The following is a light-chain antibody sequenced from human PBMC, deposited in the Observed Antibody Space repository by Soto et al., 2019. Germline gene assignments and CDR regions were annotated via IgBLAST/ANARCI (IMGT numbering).Light chain of an antibody. J-gene: IGKJ1*01. CDR1: QSVSSNQ. Sequence: IVLTQSPDTLSLSPGERATLSCRASQSVSSNQVAWYQQKPGQAPRLLISGASIRAAGIPDRFSGSGSGTDFTLTVSILEPEDFAVYYCQQYKKSPVTFGQGTKVEIK. CDR2: GAS. CDR3: QQYKKSPVT. V-gene: IGKV3-20*01.